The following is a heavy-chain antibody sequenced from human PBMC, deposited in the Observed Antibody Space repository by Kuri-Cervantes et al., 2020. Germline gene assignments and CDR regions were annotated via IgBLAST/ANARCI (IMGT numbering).Heavy chain of an antibody. CDR1: GGSFSGYF. CDR3: ARVNWGPFYYFYYMDV. V-gene: IGHV4-34*01. CDR2: INHSGNT. D-gene: IGHD7-27*01. Sequence: SQTLSLTCGVYGGSFSGYFWSWIRQPPGKGLEWIGEINHSGNTNYNPSLKSRVTMSVDTSKKQFSLNVTSVTAADTAIYFCARVNWGPFYYFYYMDVWGRGTTVTVSS. J-gene: IGHJ6*03.